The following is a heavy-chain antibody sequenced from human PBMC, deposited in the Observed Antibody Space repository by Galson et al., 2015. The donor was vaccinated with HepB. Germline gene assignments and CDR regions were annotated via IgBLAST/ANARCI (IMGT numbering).Heavy chain of an antibody. V-gene: IGHV3-30*04. CDR1: GFIFSTYA. J-gene: IGHJ6*02. CDR3: ARDLDRNWGISYGMDV. D-gene: IGHD7-27*01. CDR2: ISYDGSNT. Sequence: LRLSCAASGFIFSTYAMHWVRQAPGKGLEWVAVISYDGSNTYYADSVKGRFTISRDNSKNTLYLQMNSLRAEDTAVYFCARDLDRNWGISYGMDVWGQGTTVTVSS.